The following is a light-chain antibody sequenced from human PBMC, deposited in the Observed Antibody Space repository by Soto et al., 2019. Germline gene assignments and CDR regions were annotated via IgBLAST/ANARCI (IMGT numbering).Light chain of an antibody. V-gene: IGLV2-23*01. CDR3: CSYANISTYV. J-gene: IGLJ1*01. CDR2: EGT. CDR1: SSDVGSYIL. Sequence: QSALTQPASVSGSPGQSITISCTGTSSDVGSYILVSWYQQHPGKAPKLMIYEGTKRPSGVSDRFSGSRSGNTASLTISGLQAQDEADYYCCSYANISTYVLRSGTKGTV.